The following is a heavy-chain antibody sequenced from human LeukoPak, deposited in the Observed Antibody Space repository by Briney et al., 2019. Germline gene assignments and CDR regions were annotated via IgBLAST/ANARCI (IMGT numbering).Heavy chain of an antibody. J-gene: IGHJ5*02. D-gene: IGHD6-13*01. CDR1: GGTFSSYA. CDR3: AREVEAVRIAAAGNWFDP. V-gene: IGHV1-69*13. Sequence: SVKVSCKASGGTFSSYAISWVRQAPGQGLEWMRGIIPIFGTANYAQKFQGRVTITADESTSTAYMELSSLRSEDTAVYYCAREVEAVRIAAAGNWFDPWGQGTLVTVSS. CDR2: IIPIFGTA.